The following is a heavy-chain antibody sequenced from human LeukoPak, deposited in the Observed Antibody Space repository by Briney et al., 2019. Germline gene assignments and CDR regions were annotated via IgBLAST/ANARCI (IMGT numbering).Heavy chain of an antibody. CDR3: AKDGYCSTTSCYKDY. CDR1: GFTFSGSA. CDR2: ISGNGGST. J-gene: IGHJ4*02. D-gene: IGHD2-2*02. Sequence: PGGSLGLSCAASGFTFSGSAMSWVRQAPGKGLEWVSVISGNGGSTYYADSVKGRFTISRDNTKNTLYLQMNSLRGEDTAIYFCAKDGYCSTTSCYKDYWGQGTLVTVSS. V-gene: IGHV3-23*01.